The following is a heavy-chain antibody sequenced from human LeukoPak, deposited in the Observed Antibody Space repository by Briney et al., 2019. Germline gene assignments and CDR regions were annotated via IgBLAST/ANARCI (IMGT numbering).Heavy chain of an antibody. D-gene: IGHD2-15*01. CDR1: GFTFSSYA. J-gene: IGHJ3*02. CDR2: ISYDGSNK. CDR3: AKDGGGLDAFDI. V-gene: IGHV3-30-3*01. Sequence: GGSLRLSCAASGFTFSSYAMHWVRQAPGKGLEWVAVISYDGSNKYYADSVKSRFTISRDNSKNTLYLQMNSLRAEDTAVYYCAKDGGGLDAFDIWGQGTMVTVSS.